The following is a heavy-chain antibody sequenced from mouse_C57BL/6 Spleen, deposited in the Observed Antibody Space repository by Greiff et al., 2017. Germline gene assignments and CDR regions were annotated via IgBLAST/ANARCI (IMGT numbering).Heavy chain of an antibody. CDR2: INYDGSST. V-gene: IGHV5-16*01. Sequence: EVKLVESEGGLVQPGSSMKLSCTASGFTFSDYYMAWVRQVPEKGLEWVANINYDGSSTYYLASLKSRFIISRDKAKNNLYLQMSSLKSEDTATYYCARGGVTTVVDYWGQGTAVTVAS. CDR1: GFTFSDYY. CDR3: ARGGVTTVVDY. J-gene: IGHJ4*01. D-gene: IGHD1-1*01.